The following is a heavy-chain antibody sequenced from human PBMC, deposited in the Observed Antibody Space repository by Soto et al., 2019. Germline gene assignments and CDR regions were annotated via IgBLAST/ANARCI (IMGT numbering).Heavy chain of an antibody. V-gene: IGHV4-30-2*01. CDR3: ARAVAPYLGTWFDP. D-gene: IGHD3-16*01. Sequence: QLQLQESGSGLVKPSQTLSLTCAVSGGSISSGNSYSWSWIRQPPGKGLEWIGSISHSGSTSYNQSLKGRVTMSVDKSKNQFSLNLSSVTAADMAVYYCARAVAPYLGTWFDPWGQGTLVIVSS. J-gene: IGHJ5*02. CDR2: ISHSGST. CDR1: GGSISSGNSYS.